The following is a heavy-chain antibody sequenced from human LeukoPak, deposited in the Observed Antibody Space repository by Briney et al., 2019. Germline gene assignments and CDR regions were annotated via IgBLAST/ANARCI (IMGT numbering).Heavy chain of an antibody. CDR2: IKQDGSEK. J-gene: IGHJ4*02. D-gene: IGHD4-17*01. CDR3: ARNHHGGTTVTLDY. Sequence: PGGSLRLSCAASRFTFSSYAMSWVRQAPGKGLEWVANIKQDGSEKYYVDSVKGRFTISRDNAKNSLYPQMNSLRAEDTAEYYCARNHHGGTTVTLDYWGQGTLVTVST. V-gene: IGHV3-7*01. CDR1: RFTFSSYA.